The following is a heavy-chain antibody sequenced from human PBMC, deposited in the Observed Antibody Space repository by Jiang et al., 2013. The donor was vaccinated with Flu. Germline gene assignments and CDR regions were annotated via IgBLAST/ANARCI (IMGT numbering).Heavy chain of an antibody. J-gene: IGHJ6*02. V-gene: IGHV1-3*01. CDR1: GYTFTSYA. Sequence: SGAEVKKPGASVKVSCKASGYTFTSYAMHWVRQAPGQRLEWMGWIDAGNGNTKYSQKFQGRVTITRDTSASTAYMELSSLRSEDTAVYYCARFDCSGGSCYSYYYGMDVWGQGTTVTVSS. CDR3: ARFDCSGGSCYSYYYGMDV. D-gene: IGHD2-15*01. CDR2: IDAGNGNT.